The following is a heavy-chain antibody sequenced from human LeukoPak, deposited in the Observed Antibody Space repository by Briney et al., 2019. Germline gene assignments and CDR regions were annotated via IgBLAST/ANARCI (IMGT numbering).Heavy chain of an antibody. CDR3: ARGGGFASGYLL. V-gene: IGHV4-59*01. D-gene: IGHD3-22*01. J-gene: IGHJ4*02. CDR2: IYYSGST. Sequence: SETLSLTCTVSGGSISNYYWSWIRQPPGKGLEWIGYIYYSGSTNYNPSLKSRVTISVDTSKNQFSLKLSSMTAADTAVYYCARGGGFASGYLLWGQGTLVTVSS. CDR1: GGSISNYY.